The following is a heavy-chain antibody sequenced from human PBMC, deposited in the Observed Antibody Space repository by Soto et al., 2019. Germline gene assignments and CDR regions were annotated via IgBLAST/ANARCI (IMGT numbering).Heavy chain of an antibody. CDR3: ARHPVYATGWQIDY. J-gene: IGHJ4*02. Sequence: QLQLQESGPGLVKPSETLSLTCTVSGGSISSRSYHWGWIRQPPGKGLEWIGRIYNSGSTYYNASLKSRVSISIGTPKNQFSLNLSSVTAADTAVYYCARHPVYATGWQIDYWGPGALVTVSS. D-gene: IGHD2-2*01. CDR1: GGSISSRSYH. CDR2: IYNSGST. V-gene: IGHV4-39*01.